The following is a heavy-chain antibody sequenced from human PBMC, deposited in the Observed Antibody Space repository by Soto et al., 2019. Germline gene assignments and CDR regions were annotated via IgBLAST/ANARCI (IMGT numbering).Heavy chain of an antibody. CDR3: AKDGSSCGSGGNCFYFFDY. J-gene: IGHJ4*02. CDR1: GFTFANYA. CDR2: ISGSGDGT. D-gene: IGHD2-15*01. Sequence: EVQLLESGGDSVQPGGSLRLSCAASGFTFANYAMTWVRLAPGKGLEWVSSISGSGDGTYYADSVTGRSTISRDNSKNTVFLQMNILRVEDTAVYYCAKDGSSCGSGGNCFYFFDYWGQGTLVTVSS. V-gene: IGHV3-23*01.